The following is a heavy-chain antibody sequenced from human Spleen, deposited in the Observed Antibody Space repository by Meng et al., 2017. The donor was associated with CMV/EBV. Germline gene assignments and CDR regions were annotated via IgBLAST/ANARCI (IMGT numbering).Heavy chain of an antibody. CDR3: ARGVSSGWYYFDY. J-gene: IGHJ4*02. V-gene: IGHV1-69*10. Sequence: SVKVSCKASGGTFSRHSISWVRQAPGQGLEWMGGIIPALGITNYAQKFQGRVTITTDESTSTAYMELSSLRSEDTAVYYCARGVSSGWYYFDYWGQGTLVTVSS. CDR1: GGTFSRHS. CDR2: IIPALGIT. D-gene: IGHD6-19*01.